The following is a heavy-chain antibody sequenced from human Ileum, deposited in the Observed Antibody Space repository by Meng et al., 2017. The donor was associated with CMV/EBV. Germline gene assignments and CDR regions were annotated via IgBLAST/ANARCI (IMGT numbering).Heavy chain of an antibody. CDR3: ARDPGCDDPSCYGIGWDL. J-gene: IGHJ5*02. CDR2: IKVDNGRT. V-gene: IGHV1-2*02. D-gene: IGHD2-2*01. CDR1: GFTFTGYY. Sequence: AAVKVSCKSSGFTFTGYYMHWLRQAPGQGLEWMGWIKVDNGRTDYAQKFQGRVTLARDTSINTAYMELNMLRPDDTAVYYCARDPGCDDPSCYGIGWDLWGQGTLVTVSS.